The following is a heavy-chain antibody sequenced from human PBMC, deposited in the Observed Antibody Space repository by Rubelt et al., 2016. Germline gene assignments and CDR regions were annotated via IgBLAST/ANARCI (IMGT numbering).Heavy chain of an antibody. Sequence: QVQLVQSGAEVKKPGASVKVSCKASGYTFTSYDINWVRQATGQGLAWMGWMNPNSGNTSYAQKFQGRVTMTRNTSISTAYMELGSLSSEDTAVYYCASMVNDFWSGYHNWFDPWGQGTLVTVSS. CDR1: GYTFTSYD. V-gene: IGHV1-8*01. D-gene: IGHD3-3*01. CDR2: MNPNSGNT. CDR3: ASMVNDFWSGYHNWFDP. J-gene: IGHJ5*02.